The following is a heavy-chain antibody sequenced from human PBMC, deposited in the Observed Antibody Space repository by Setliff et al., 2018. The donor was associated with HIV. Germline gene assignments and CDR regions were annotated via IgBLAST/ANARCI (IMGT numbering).Heavy chain of an antibody. CDR1: EFTFSNYW. D-gene: IGHD2-15*01. V-gene: IGHV4-34*01. Sequence: SETLRLSCTASEFTFSNYWMNWVRQPPGKGLEWIGEINHSGSTNYNPSLKSRVTISVETSKNQFSLKLSSVTAADTAVYYCARLDIVVVVAAKQGVDVWGKGTTVTVSS. CDR3: ARLDIVVVVAAKQGVDV. J-gene: IGHJ6*04. CDR2: INHSGST.